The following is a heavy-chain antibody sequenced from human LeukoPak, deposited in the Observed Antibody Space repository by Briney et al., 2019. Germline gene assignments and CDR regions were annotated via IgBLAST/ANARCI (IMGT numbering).Heavy chain of an antibody. J-gene: IGHJ4*02. CDR1: GFAFRNYA. D-gene: IGHD3-9*01. CDR3: ARAPYDILTGYSPPYFDY. CDR2: ISWNSGAK. Sequence: GGSLRLSCAASGFAFRNYAMSWVRQAPGKGLEWVSGISWNSGAKAYADSVRGRFTISRDNAKNSLYLQMNSLRAEDTAVYYCARAPYDILTGYSPPYFDYWGQGTLVTVSS. V-gene: IGHV3-20*04.